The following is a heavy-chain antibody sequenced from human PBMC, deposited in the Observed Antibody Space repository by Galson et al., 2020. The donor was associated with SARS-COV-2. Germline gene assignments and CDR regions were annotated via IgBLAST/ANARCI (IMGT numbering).Heavy chain of an antibody. Sequence: GGSLRLSCAASGFTFSSHGMNWVPQAPGKGLEWVAIMSYDGSKIFYGDSVKGRFTISRDNSKNTLYLEMNSLRAEDTAVYYCARDKGTNYPYSLDYWGQGTLVTVSS. J-gene: IGHJ4*02. CDR1: GFTFSSHG. V-gene: IGHV3-30*03. CDR3: ARDKGTNYPYSLDY. CDR2: MSYDGSKI. D-gene: IGHD1-1*01.